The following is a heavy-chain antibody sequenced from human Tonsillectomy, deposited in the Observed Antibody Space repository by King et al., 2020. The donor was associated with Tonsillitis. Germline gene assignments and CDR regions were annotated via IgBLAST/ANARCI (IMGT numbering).Heavy chain of an antibody. J-gene: IGHJ4*02. D-gene: IGHD1-26*01. CDR2: IKSKTDGGTT. CDR3: TTDRGVPRELPYYFDY. CDR1: GFTFSNAW. V-gene: IGHV3-15*07. Sequence: VQLVESGGGLVKPGGSLRLSCAASGFTFSNAWMNWVRQAPGKGLEWVGRIKSKTDGGTTDYAAPVKGRCTISRDDSKNTLYLPMNSVKTEDTAVYYCTTDRGVPRELPYYFDYWGQGTLVTVSS.